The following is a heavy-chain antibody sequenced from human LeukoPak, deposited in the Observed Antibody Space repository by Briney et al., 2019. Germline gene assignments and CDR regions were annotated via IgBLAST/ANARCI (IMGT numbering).Heavy chain of an antibody. V-gene: IGHV3-23*01. CDR2: IGSSGGGT. CDR1: GLTFNNYA. J-gene: IGHJ3*02. CDR3: AKIHQNRVAVGAKGALDI. D-gene: IGHD2-15*01. Sequence: GGSLRLTCEASGLTFNNYAMHWVRQSSGKGLERVSGIGSSGGGTYYADSVKGRFTISRDTSEDTVYLQMDSLRAEDTAIYYCAKIHQNRVAVGAKGALDIWGQGTVVTVSS.